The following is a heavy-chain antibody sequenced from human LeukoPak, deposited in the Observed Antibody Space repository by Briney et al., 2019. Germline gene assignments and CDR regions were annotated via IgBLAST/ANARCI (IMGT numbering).Heavy chain of an antibody. D-gene: IGHD1-26*01. CDR3: AYSDFDY. CDR1: GFSFSNYG. V-gene: IGHV3-23*01. CDR2: ITGHGDTT. J-gene: IGHJ4*02. Sequence: GGSLRLSCAASGFSFSNYGMNWVRQAPGKGLEWVSGITGHGDTTYYADSVKGRFTISRDNSKNTLYLQMNSLRAEDTAVYYCAYSDFDYWGQGTLVTVSS.